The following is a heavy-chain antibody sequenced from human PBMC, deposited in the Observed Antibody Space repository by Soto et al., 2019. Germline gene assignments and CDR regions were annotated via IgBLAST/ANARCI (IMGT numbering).Heavy chain of an antibody. Sequence: GGSLRLSCEAARFTFSTYGMHWDRQAPGKGLECGAAMSHHGSQKYYGGSVKGRFTTSRDNSNNTLYQEMYSLRPEDTAVYFCGRQGRDSSTSCSRCYGMDVWGQGTPVTVSS. CDR2: MSHHGSQK. V-gene: IGHV3-30*03. CDR3: GRQGRDSSTSCSRCYGMDV. CDR1: RFTFSTYG. J-gene: IGHJ6*02. D-gene: IGHD2-2*01.